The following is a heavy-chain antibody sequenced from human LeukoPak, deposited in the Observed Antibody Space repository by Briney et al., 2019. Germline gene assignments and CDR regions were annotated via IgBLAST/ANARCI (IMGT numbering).Heavy chain of an antibody. CDR2: VYPEDGET. CDR1: GYTFTDYY. J-gene: IGHJ1*01. Sequence: ASVKLSCKVSGYTFTDYYMHWVPQAPGKGLEWMGLVYPEDGETIYAEKFQGRVTITADTSTDTAYMELSSLRSEDTAVYYCATVYCGGDCYPAEYFQHWGQGTLVTVSS. CDR3: ATVYCGGDCYPAEYFQH. V-gene: IGHV1-69-2*01. D-gene: IGHD2-21*01.